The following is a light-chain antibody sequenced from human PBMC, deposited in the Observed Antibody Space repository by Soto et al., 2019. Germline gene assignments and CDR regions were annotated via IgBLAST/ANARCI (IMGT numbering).Light chain of an antibody. V-gene: IGLV2-8*01. CDR1: SSDVGGYKY. J-gene: IGLJ1*01. CDR3: SSYAGSDIWV. CDR2: EAS. Sequence: QSALTQPPSASGSPGQSVTISCTGTSSDVGGYKYVSWFQQHPGKAPKLMIYEASERPSGVPDRFSGSKSGNTASLTVSGLQAEDEADYYCSSYAGSDIWVFGTGTKLTVL.